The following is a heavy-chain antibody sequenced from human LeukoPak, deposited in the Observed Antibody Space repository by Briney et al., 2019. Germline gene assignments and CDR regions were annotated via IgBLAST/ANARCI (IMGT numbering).Heavy chain of an antibody. D-gene: IGHD5-12*01. Sequence: QTGGSLRLSCAASGFSLSDYYMSWIRQAPGKGLEWVSVASGSGVSTYYADSVRGRFTISRDTSKNTVYLQMNSLRAEDTAVYYCAVFSGYDLDYLDYWGQGTLVTVSS. J-gene: IGHJ4*02. CDR3: AVFSGYDLDYLDY. CDR1: GFSLSDYY. V-gene: IGHV3-23*01. CDR2: ASGSGVST.